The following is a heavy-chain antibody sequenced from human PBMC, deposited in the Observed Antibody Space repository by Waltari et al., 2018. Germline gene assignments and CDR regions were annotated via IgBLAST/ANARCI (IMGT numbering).Heavy chain of an antibody. D-gene: IGHD1-1*01. J-gene: IGHJ6*02. CDR2: SSRSTTTI. CDR3: ARDLWTHDYYHYGMDV. Sequence: EVQLVESGGGLIQPGGSLRLSCAASGFTFSAYSMNWVRQAPGNGLEWLSYSSRSTTTIYYGDSGKGRFTISRDKAKSSLYLQMENLRAEDTAVYYCARDLWTHDYYHYGMDVWGQGTTVTVSS. V-gene: IGHV3-48*01. CDR1: GFTFSAYS.